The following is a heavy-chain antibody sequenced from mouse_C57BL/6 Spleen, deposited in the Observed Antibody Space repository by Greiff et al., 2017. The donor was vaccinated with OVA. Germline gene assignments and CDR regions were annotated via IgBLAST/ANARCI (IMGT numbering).Heavy chain of an antibody. J-gene: IGHJ2*01. CDR1: GYTFTSYW. V-gene: IGHV1-64*01. Sequence: QVQLKQSGAELVKPGASVKLSCKASGYTFTSYWMHWVKQRPGQGLEWIGMIHPNSGSTNYNEKFKSKATLTVDKSSSTAYMQLSSLTSEDSAVYYCARNYDYEYHYWGQGTTLTVSS. CDR3: ARNYDYEYHY. D-gene: IGHD2-4*01. CDR2: IHPNSGST.